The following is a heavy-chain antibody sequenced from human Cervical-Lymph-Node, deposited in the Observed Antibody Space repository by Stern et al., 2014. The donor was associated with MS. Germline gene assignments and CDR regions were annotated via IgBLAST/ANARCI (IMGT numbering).Heavy chain of an antibody. Sequence: QVQLEESGAEVKKPGSSVKVSCKASGSTFSSSTISWVRQAPGQGLEWMGWIIPLFGTATFAQKFQGRVTITADESTSTAYMELSSLRSEDTAVYYCARELSQVLVYWGQGTLVTVSS. CDR2: IIPLFGTA. J-gene: IGHJ4*02. CDR1: GSTFSSST. CDR3: ARELSQVLVY. V-gene: IGHV1-69*01.